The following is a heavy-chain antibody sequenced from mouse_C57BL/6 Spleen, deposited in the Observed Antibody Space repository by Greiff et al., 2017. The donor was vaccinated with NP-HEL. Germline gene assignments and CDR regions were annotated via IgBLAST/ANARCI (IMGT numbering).Heavy chain of an antibody. CDR2: INPNYGTT. D-gene: IGHD2-14*01. V-gene: IGHV1-39*01. CDR1: GYSFTDYN. Sequence: EVQVVESGPELVKPGASVKISCKASGYSFTDYNMNWVKQSNGKSLEWIGVINPNYGTTSYNQKFKGKATLTVDQSSSTAYMQLNSLTSEDSAVYYCARRVIGGWYFDVWGTGTTVTVSS. CDR3: ARRVIGGWYFDV. J-gene: IGHJ1*03.